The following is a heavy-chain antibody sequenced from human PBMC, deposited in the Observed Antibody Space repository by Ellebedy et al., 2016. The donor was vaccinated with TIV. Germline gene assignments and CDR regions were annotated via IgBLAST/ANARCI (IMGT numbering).Heavy chain of an antibody. CDR1: GYTFTANY. CDR3: ARVRRGSSGMDV. Sequence: ASVKVSCKASGYTFTANYIHWVRHASGHGLEWMGWVNPDSGSTNFAQRFQGRVTMTRDTSVNTAYMELSGLESGDTATYYCARVRRGSSGMDVWGQGTTVTVS. J-gene: IGHJ6*02. CDR2: VNPDSGST. V-gene: IGHV1-2*02. D-gene: IGHD3-22*01.